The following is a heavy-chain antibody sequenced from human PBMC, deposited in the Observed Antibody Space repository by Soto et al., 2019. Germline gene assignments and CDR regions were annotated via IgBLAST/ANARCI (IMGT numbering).Heavy chain of an antibody. CDR2: IFPLTDIP. V-gene: IGHV1-69*02. CDR1: GGTFRNYP. Sequence: QVQLVQSGTEVKKPGSSVKVSCKASGGTFRNYPINWVRQAPGQGLEWMGSIFPLTDIPDYAQNFQARLTXXXEXXTSTAYIELSSLTSDDTAMYFCARGPLVVLNYFESWGQGTLVTVSS. J-gene: IGHJ4*02. CDR3: ARGPLVVLNYFES.